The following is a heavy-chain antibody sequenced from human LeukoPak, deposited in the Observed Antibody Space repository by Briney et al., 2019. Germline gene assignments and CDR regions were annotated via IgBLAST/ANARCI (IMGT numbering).Heavy chain of an antibody. CDR1: GYTFTGYY. D-gene: IGHD2-21*01. J-gene: IGHJ5*02. CDR3: AREYYGRALDP. V-gene: IGHV1-2*02. Sequence: ASVKVSCKASGYTFTGYYMHWVGQARGRGLEWMGWINPNSGGTNFAQKFPGRVTMTRDTSISTAYMELSRLRSDDTAVYYCAREYYGRALDPWGQGTLVTVSS. CDR2: INPNSGGT.